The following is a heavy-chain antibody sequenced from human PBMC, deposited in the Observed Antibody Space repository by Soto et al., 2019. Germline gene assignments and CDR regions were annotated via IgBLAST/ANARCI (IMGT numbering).Heavy chain of an antibody. J-gene: IGHJ4*01. CDR2: ISHDGSSN. V-gene: IGHV3-30*03. D-gene: IGHD4-17*01. CDR3: ARGSTRRKQSRLDF. CDR1: GFTFSLFG. Sequence: QVQLVESGGGVVQPGGSLRLSCAASGFTFSLFGMHWVRQAPGKGLEWLSLISHDGSSNYYAAFVNGRFTISRDSSKNTVYLQMNSLRVECLAIYYCARGSTRRKQSRLDFWGHGAQVTVTS.